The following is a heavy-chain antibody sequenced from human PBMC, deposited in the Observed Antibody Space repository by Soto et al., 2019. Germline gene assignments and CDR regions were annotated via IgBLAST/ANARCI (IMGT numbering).Heavy chain of an antibody. CDR1: GYTLTELS. J-gene: IGHJ6*02. CDR3: ATAYGGDYYGMDV. Sequence: ASVKVSCKVSGYTLTELSMHWLRQSPGKGLEWMGGFDPEDGETIYAQKFQGRVTMTEDTSTDTAYMELSSLRSEDTAVYYCATAYGGDYYGMDVWGQGTTVTVSS. CDR2: FDPEDGET. V-gene: IGHV1-24*01. D-gene: IGHD4-17*01.